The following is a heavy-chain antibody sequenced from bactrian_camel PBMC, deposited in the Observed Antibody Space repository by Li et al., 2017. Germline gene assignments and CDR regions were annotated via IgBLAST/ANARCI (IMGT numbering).Heavy chain of an antibody. CDR2: IGLDDDLT. CDR1: GGHFSRYV. V-gene: IGHV3S42*01. Sequence: VQLVESGGGSVQAGGSLRLSCATSGGHFSRYVTGWFRQAPGKEREGVAAIGLDDDLTTYADSVKGRFTISQDDAKTTLFLQMNSLKPEDTAMYYCAARVSRCSVDPLRRAPYGNWGQGTQVTVS. D-gene: IGHD3*01. J-gene: IGHJ4*01. CDR3: AARVSRCSVDPLRRAPYGN.